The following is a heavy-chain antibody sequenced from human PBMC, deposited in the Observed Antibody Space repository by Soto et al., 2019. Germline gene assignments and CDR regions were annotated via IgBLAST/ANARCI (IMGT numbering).Heavy chain of an antibody. J-gene: IGHJ4*02. D-gene: IGHD2-2*01. Sequence: GASVKVSCKASGFTFTSSAVQWVRQARGQRLEWIGWIVVGSGNTNYAQKFQERVTITRDMSTSTAYMELSSLRSEDTAVYYCAVRAPAASSFDYWCQGTLVTGSS. CDR2: IVVGSGNT. V-gene: IGHV1-58*01. CDR1: GFTFTSSA. CDR3: AVRAPAASSFDY.